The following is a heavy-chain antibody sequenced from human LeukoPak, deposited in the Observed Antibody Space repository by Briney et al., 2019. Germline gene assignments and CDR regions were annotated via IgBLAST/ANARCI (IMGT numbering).Heavy chain of an antibody. D-gene: IGHD1-26*01. Sequence: GGSLRLSCAASGFTFSSYRMNWVRQAPGKGLEWVSSISSSSSYIYYADSVKGRFTISRDNAKNSLYLQMNSLRAEDTAVYYCARDLGYSPDAFDIWGQGTMVTVSS. CDR1: GFTFSSYR. CDR3: ARDLGYSPDAFDI. V-gene: IGHV3-21*01. J-gene: IGHJ3*02. CDR2: ISSSSSYI.